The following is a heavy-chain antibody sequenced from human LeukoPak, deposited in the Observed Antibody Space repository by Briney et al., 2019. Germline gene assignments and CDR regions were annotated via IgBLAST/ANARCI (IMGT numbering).Heavy chain of an antibody. D-gene: IGHD2-2*02. J-gene: IGHJ6*02. CDR2: INPNSGGT. Sequence: ASVKVSCKASGYTFTGYYMHWVRQAPGQGLEWMGWINPNSGGTNYAQKFQGRVTMTRDTSISTAYMELSRLRSDDTAVYYCARDAEYCSSTSCYIPNYYYYGMDVWGQGTTVTVSS. V-gene: IGHV1-2*02. CDR1: GYTFTGYY. CDR3: ARDAEYCSSTSCYIPNYYYYGMDV.